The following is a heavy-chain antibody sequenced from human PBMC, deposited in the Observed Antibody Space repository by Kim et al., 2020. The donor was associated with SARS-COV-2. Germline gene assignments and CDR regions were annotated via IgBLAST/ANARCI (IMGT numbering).Heavy chain of an antibody. J-gene: IGHJ6*02. CDR3: AADQVVVATNYYYGMDV. D-gene: IGHD2-15*01. Sequence: SVKVSCKASGFTFTSSAVQWVRQARGQRLEWIGWIVVGSGNTNYAQKFQERVTITRDMSTSTAYMELSSLRSEDTAVYYCAADQVVVATNYYYGMDVWGQGTTVTVSS. CDR1: GFTFTSSA. CDR2: IVVGSGNT. V-gene: IGHV1-58*01.